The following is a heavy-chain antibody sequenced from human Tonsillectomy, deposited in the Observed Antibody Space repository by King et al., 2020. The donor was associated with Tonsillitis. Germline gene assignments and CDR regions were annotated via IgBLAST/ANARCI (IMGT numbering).Heavy chain of an antibody. Sequence: VQLVESGGASVQPGGSLRLSCEGSGFIFSSYAMSWVRQAPGKGLEWVAGISRSGGAIFYADSVRGRFSISRDNSKNTLFLQMSSLRADDTSLYYCARYREYDTSGPALWGRGTLVTVSS. J-gene: IGHJ2*01. CDR3: ARYREYDTSGPAL. V-gene: IGHV3-23*04. D-gene: IGHD2/OR15-2a*01. CDR2: ISRSGGAI. CDR1: GFIFSSYA.